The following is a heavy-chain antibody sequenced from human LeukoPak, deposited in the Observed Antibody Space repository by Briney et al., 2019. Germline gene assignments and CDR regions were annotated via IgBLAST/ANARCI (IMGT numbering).Heavy chain of an antibody. V-gene: IGHV3-23*01. J-gene: IGHJ4*02. Sequence: GGSLRLSCAASGFTFSSYAMSWVRQAPGKGLEWVSAISGSGGSTYYADSVKGRFTISRDNSKNTLYLQMNSLRAEDTAVYYCARALGEYSSSSIDSTFDYWGQGTLVTVSS. D-gene: IGHD6-6*01. CDR2: ISGSGGST. CDR3: ARALGEYSSSSIDSTFDY. CDR1: GFTFSSYA.